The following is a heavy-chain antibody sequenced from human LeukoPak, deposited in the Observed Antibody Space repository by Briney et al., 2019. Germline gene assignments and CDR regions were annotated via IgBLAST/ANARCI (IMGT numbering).Heavy chain of an antibody. CDR2: ISGSGDST. J-gene: IGHJ4*02. CDR1: GFTVSSNY. D-gene: IGHD4-17*01. Sequence: GGSLRLSCAASGFTVSSNYMSWVRQAPGKGLEWVSAISGSGDSTYYTDSVKGRFTISRDNSKNTLYMQMNSLRAEDTAVYYCARTSTTVTTLHYWGQGTLVTVSS. CDR3: ARTSTTVTTLHY. V-gene: IGHV3-23*01.